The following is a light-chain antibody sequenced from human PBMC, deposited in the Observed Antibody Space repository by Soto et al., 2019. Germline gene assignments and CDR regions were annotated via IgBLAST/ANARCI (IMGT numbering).Light chain of an antibody. CDR2: DAS. CDR3: QQRYNWPWT. J-gene: IGKJ1*01. Sequence: EIVLTPSPCTVSSSAGERDTVFCRASQSIRNFLAWYQQKPGQAPRLLIYDASNRASGIPPRFSGSGSGTDFTLAISGLEPEDLAVYYCQQRYNWPWTFGQGTKVDIK. V-gene: IGKV3-11*01. CDR1: QSIRNF.